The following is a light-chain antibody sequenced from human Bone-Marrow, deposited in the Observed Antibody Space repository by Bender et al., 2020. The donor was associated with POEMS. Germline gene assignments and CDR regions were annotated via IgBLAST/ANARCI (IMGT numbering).Light chain of an antibody. J-gene: IGLJ3*02. CDR3: SSWDNSLNGWV. V-gene: IGLV1-44*01. CDR2: SNN. CDR1: SSNFGNNA. Sequence: QSVLTQPPSASGTHGHSVTISCSGTSSNFGNNAANWYQHVPGTAPNLLIYSNNQRPSGVPGRFSASTSSTSASLAISGLHADDEADYYCSSWDNSLNGWVIGGGTKLTVL.